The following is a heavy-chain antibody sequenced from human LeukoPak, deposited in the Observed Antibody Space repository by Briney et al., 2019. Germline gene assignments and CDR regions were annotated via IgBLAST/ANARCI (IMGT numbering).Heavy chain of an antibody. J-gene: IGHJ6*02. Sequence: GGSLTLPCAVSGFTSSSYAMIWVRQAPGKGLEWVSDIRGSGGSRYSADSENGRFTMSRDNSIITLYLQMSSLRAEDAAVYYCAKSGGLSGSGRRGVDGGGQGTTVTVS. CDR2: IRGSGGSR. CDR3: AKSGGLSGSGRRGVDG. V-gene: IGHV3-23*01. CDR1: GFTSSSYA. D-gene: IGHD3-10*01.